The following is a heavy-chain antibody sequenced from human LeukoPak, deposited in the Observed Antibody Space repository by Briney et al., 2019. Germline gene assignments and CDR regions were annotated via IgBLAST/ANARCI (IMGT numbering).Heavy chain of an antibody. CDR2: ISGSGGST. D-gene: IGHD3-10*01. J-gene: IGHJ4*02. CDR3: AKTPYYYGSGRSDY. V-gene: IGHV3-23*01. CDR1: GFTFGSDA. Sequence: TGRSLRLSCAASGFTFGSDAMSWARHAPGKWLGWLLAISGSGGSTYYADSVKGRFIISRDNYKNTLYLQMNSLRAEDTAVYYCAKTPYYYGSGRSDYWGQGTLVTVSS.